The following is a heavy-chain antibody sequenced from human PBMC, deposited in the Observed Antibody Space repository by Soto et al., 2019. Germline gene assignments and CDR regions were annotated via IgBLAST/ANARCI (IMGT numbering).Heavy chain of an antibody. Sequence: PGGSLRLSCAASRFTFSSYAMGWVRQAPGQGLEWVSVIGGSGGTTYYADTVKGRVTIYRDNSKNTLYLQMNSMKAEDTAVYYCAKRRELEGGAFDYWGQGT. CDR1: RFTFSSYA. V-gene: IGHV3-23*01. D-gene: IGHD1-26*01. CDR3: AKRRELEGGAFDY. J-gene: IGHJ4*02. CDR2: IGGSGGTT.